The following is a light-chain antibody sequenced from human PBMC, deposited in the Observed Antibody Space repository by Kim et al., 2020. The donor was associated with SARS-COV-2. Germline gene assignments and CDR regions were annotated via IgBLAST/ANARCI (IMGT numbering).Light chain of an antibody. CDR3: QQYNNWPPGT. CDR2: GAS. Sequence: SPGESATLSCRASHSVSSNSAWYQQKPGQAPRLLISGASTRATGIPARFSGSGSGTEFTLTIGSLQSEDFAVYFCQQYNNWPPGTFGQGTKVDIK. J-gene: IGKJ1*01. CDR1: HSVSSN. V-gene: IGKV3-15*01.